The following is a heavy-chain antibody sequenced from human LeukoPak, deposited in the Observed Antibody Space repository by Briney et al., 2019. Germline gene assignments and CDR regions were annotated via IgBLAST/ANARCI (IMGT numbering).Heavy chain of an antibody. J-gene: IGHJ3*02. CDR1: GGTFSSYA. CDR3: AREETGPNGAFDI. D-gene: IGHD3-10*01. V-gene: IGHV1-69*05. CDR2: IIPIFGTA. Sequence: GASVKVSCKASGGTFSSYAISWVRQAPGQGLEWMGGIIPIFGTANYAQQFQGRVTITTDESTSTAYMELSSLRSEDTAVYYCAREETGPNGAFDIWGQGTMVTVSS.